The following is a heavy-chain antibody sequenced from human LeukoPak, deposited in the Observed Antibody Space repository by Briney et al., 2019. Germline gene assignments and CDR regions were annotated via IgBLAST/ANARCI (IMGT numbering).Heavy chain of an antibody. CDR1: GFTFRTYA. J-gene: IGHJ4*02. CDR2: ISGSGNGT. V-gene: IGHV3-23*01. D-gene: IGHD5-24*01. CDR3: AKRTMSAFDS. Sequence: GGSLRLSCTASGFTFRTYAMNWVRQAPGKGLEWLSGISGSGNGTYYADSVKGRFTISSDNSKNMVYLQMNSLTVEDAATYYCAKRTMSAFDSRGQGTLLIVSS.